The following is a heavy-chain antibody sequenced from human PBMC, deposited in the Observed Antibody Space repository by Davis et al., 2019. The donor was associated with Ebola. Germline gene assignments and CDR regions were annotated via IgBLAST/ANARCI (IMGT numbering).Heavy chain of an antibody. J-gene: IGHJ3*02. CDR3: AREAGTSPVAFDI. Sequence: SVKVSCKASGGTFSSYAISWVRQAPGQGLEWMGRIIPILGIANYAQKFQGRVMITADKSTSTAYMELSSLRSEDTAVYYCAREAGTSPVAFDIWGQGTMVTVSS. V-gene: IGHV1-69*04. CDR2: IIPILGIA. D-gene: IGHD4-17*01. CDR1: GGTFSSYA.